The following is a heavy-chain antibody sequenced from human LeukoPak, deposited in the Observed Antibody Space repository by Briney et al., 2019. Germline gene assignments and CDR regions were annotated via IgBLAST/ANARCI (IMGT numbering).Heavy chain of an antibody. CDR1: GYTLTELS. D-gene: IGHD3-9*01. J-gene: IGHJ6*04. CDR3: ATTITDILTGDGSYYYYGMDV. CDR2: FDPEDGET. V-gene: IGHV1-24*01. Sequence: ASVKVSCKVSGYTLTELSMHWVRQAPGKGLEWMGGFDPEDGETIYAQKFQGRVTMTEDTSTDTAYMELSSLRSEDTAVYYCATTITDILTGDGSYYYYGMDVWGKGTTVTVSS.